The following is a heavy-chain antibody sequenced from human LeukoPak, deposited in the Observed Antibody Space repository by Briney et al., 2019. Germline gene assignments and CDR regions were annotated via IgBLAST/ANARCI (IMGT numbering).Heavy chain of an antibody. V-gene: IGHV1-2*02. CDR3: ARDSYSSGWRNAFDI. CDR2: INPNSGGT. D-gene: IGHD6-19*01. Sequence: ASVKVSCKASGYTFTGYYMHRVRQAPGQGLEWMGWINPNSGGTNYAQKFQGRVTMTRDTSISTAYMELSRLRSDDTAVYYCARDSYSSGWRNAFDIWGQGTMVTVSS. J-gene: IGHJ3*02. CDR1: GYTFTGYY.